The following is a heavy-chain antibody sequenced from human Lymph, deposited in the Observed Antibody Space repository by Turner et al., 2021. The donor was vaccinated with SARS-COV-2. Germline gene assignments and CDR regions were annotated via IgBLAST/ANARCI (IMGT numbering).Heavy chain of an antibody. D-gene: IGHD1-26*01. Sequence: EVQLVECGGGLVQPGGSLRLSCAASGFTFSYYWMSWVRQAPGKGLEWVANINQDGSEKYYVYSVKGRFTISRDNAKNSLFLQMNSLRAEDTAVYYCARMGSSSWYFDYWGQGTLVTVSS. CDR2: INQDGSEK. CDR3: ARMGSSSWYFDY. J-gene: IGHJ4*02. CDR1: GFTFSYYW. V-gene: IGHV3-7*01.